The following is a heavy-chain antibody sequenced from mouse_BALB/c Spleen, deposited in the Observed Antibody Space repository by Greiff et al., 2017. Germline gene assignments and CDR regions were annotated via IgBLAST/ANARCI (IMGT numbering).Heavy chain of an antibody. J-gene: IGHJ4*01. CDR1: GFTFSDYY. Sequence: EVMLVESGGGLVKPGGSLKLSCAASGFTFSDYYMYWVRQTPEKRLEWVATISDGGSYTYYPDSVKGRFTISRDNAKNNLYLQMSSLKSEDTAMYYCARRTTTGAMDYWGQGTSVTVSS. D-gene: IGHD2-14*01. CDR2: ISDGGSYT. CDR3: ARRTTTGAMDY. V-gene: IGHV5-4*02.